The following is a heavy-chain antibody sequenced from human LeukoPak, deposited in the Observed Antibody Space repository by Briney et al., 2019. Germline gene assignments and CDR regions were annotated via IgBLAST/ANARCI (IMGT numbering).Heavy chain of an antibody. Sequence: GGSLRLSCAASGFSPNSHPMNWVPQAPGKGLEWVSFISSSSSLIYYADSVKGRFTISRDNAKNSLYLQMDTLRAEDTAVYYCARRSVDLQRSFDYWGQGTLVTVSS. J-gene: IGHJ4*02. CDR1: GFSPNSHP. CDR2: ISSSSSLI. D-gene: IGHD3/OR15-3a*01. CDR3: ARRSVDLQRSFDY. V-gene: IGHV3-48*01.